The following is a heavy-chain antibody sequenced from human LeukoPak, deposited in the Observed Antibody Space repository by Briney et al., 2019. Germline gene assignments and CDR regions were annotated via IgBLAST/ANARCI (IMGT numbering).Heavy chain of an antibody. Sequence: YWSWIRQPPGKGLEWMGIIYPGDSDTRYSPSFQGQVTISADKSISTAYLQWSSLKASDTAMYYCARGGTVAAAGEDYFDYWGQGTLVTVSS. D-gene: IGHD6-13*01. CDR1: YW. CDR3: ARGGTVAAAGEDYFDY. CDR2: IYPGDSDT. V-gene: IGHV5-51*01. J-gene: IGHJ4*02.